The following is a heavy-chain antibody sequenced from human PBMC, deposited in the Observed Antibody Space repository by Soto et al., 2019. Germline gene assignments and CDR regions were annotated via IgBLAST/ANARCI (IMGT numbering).Heavy chain of an antibody. D-gene: IGHD6-13*01. CDR2: IIPIFGTA. CDR1: GGTFSSYA. V-gene: IGHV1-69*13. Sequence: AVKVSCKASGGTFSSYAISWVRQAPGQGLEWMGGIIPIFGTANYAQKFQGRVTITADESTSTAYMELSSLRSEDTAVYYCARESTRYSSQLTWGQGTLVTVSS. CDR3: ARESTRYSSQLT. J-gene: IGHJ5*02.